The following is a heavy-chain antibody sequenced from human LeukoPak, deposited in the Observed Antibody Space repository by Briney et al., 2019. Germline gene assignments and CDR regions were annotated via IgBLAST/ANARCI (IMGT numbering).Heavy chain of an antibody. CDR3: AIYQVGYYSDY. CDR2: IDPSDSYT. Sequence: GESLKISCKGSGYTLTISWVRQMPGKGLEWMGRIDPSDSYTKYSPSFQGHVTISTDRSITTAYLQWSSLKASDTAMYYCAIYQVGYYSDYWGQGTLVTVSS. D-gene: IGHD1-26*01. V-gene: IGHV5-10-1*01. CDR1: GYTLT. J-gene: IGHJ4*02.